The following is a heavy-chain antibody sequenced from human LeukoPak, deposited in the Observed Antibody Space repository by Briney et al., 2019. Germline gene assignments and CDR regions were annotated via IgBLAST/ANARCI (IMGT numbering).Heavy chain of an antibody. CDR3: ARSRDGYNSPHYYYYYYMDV. Sequence: SETLSLTCTVSGGSISSYYWSWIRQPPGKGLEWIGYIYYSGSTNYNPSLKSRVTISVDTSKNQFSLKLSSVTAADTAVYYCARSRDGYNSPHYYYYYYMDVWGKGTTVTVSS. V-gene: IGHV4-59*01. J-gene: IGHJ6*03. CDR1: GGSISSYY. D-gene: IGHD5-24*01. CDR2: IYYSGST.